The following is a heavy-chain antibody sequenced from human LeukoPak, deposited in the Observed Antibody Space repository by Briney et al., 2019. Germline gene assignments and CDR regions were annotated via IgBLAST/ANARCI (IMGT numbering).Heavy chain of an antibody. CDR1: GGSFSGYY. J-gene: IGHJ3*01. CDR2: INHSGST. CDR3: ASSSYHAFDV. V-gene: IGHV4-34*01. Sequence: SSETLSLTCAVYGGSFSGYYWSWIRQPPGKGLEWIGEINHSGSTNYNPSLKSRVTISVDTSKNQFSLKLSSVTAADTAVYYCASSSYHAFDVWGQGTMVTVSS.